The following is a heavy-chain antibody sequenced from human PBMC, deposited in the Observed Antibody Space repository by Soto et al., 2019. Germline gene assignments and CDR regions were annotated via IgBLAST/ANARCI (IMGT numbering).Heavy chain of an antibody. CDR2: IWYDGSNK. Sequence: GGSLRLSCAASGFTFSSYGMHWVRQAPGKGLEWVAVIWYDGSNKYYADSVKGRFTISRDNSKNTLYLQMNSLRAEDTAVYYCARARIAVAGTSPYYYGMDVWGQGTTVTVSS. CDR1: GFTFSSYG. CDR3: ARARIAVAGTSPYYYGMDV. V-gene: IGHV3-33*01. D-gene: IGHD6-19*01. J-gene: IGHJ6*02.